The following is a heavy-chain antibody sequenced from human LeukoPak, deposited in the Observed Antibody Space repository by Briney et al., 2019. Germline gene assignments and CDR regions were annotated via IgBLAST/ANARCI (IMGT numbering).Heavy chain of an antibody. CDR3: ASLGGWNGMDV. CDR2: INHSGST. J-gene: IGHJ6*04. D-gene: IGHD1-1*01. CDR1: GGSFSGYY. V-gene: IGHV4-34*01. Sequence: SETLSLTCAVYGGSFSGYYWSWIRQPPGKGLEWIGEINHSGSTNYNPSLKSRVTISVDTSKNQFSLKLSSVTAADTAVYYCASLGGWNGMDVWGKGTTVTVSS.